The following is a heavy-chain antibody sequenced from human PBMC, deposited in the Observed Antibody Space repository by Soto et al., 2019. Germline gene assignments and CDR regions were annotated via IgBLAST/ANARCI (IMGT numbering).Heavy chain of an antibody. Sequence: GGSLRLSCSGSGFSINTYWMNWIRQTPGKGLEWVANINPEGNAKTYVDPVKGRFIVSRDNTRNSLDLQMNSLRVEDSAVYFCAAWDISNIWGQGILVTVSS. V-gene: IGHV3-7*01. D-gene: IGHD2-15*01. CDR2: INPEGNAK. CDR3: AAWDISNI. J-gene: IGHJ4*02. CDR1: GFSINTYW.